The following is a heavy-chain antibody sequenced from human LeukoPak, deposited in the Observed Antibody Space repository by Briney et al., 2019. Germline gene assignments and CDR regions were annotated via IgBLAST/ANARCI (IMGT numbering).Heavy chain of an antibody. Sequence: GGSLRLSCTASGFTFSRFWMHWVRQAPGKGLVWVSRIDPDGINTTYADSVKGRFTISRDNAKDTLFLQMNSLRAEDTGVFYCARSGGGQFDYWGQGTLVTVSS. CDR1: GFTFSRFW. CDR3: ARSGGGQFDY. D-gene: IGHD6-25*01. CDR2: IDPDGINT. J-gene: IGHJ4*02. V-gene: IGHV3-74*01.